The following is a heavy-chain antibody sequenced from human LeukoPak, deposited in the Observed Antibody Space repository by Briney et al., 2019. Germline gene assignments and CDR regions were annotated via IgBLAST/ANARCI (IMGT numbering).Heavy chain of an antibody. Sequence: ASVKVSCKASGGTFSSYAISWVRQAPGQGLEWMGRIIPIFGTANYAQKFQGRVTVTTDESTSTAYMELSSLRSEDMAVYYCARLASTYYYDSSGYYSDDYWGQGTLVTVSS. CDR3: ARLASTYYYDSSGYYSDDY. J-gene: IGHJ4*02. V-gene: IGHV1-69*05. CDR1: GGTFSSYA. D-gene: IGHD3-22*01. CDR2: IIPIFGTA.